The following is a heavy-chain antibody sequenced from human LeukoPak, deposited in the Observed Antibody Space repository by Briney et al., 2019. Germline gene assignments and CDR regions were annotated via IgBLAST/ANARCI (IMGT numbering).Heavy chain of an antibody. CDR1: GFTFSSYG. V-gene: IGHV3-30*03. J-gene: IGHJ4*02. D-gene: IGHD4-17*01. CDR2: ISYDGSNK. Sequence: GRSLRLSCAASGFTFSSYGMHWVRQAPGKGLEWVAVISYDGSNKYYADSVKGRFTISRDNSKNTLYLQMNSLRAEDTAVYYCAPGGDYTSFDYWGQGTLVTVSS. CDR3: APGGDYTSFDY.